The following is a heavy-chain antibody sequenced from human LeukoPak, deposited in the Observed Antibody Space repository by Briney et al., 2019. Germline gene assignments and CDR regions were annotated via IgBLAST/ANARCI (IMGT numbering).Heavy chain of an antibody. Sequence: EASVKVSCKASGYTFTGYYMHWVRQAPGQGLEWMGWINPNSGGTNYAQKFQGRVTMTRDTSISTAYMELSRLRSDDTAVYYCARDRAVAGPYYYYYYGMDVWGQGTTVTVSS. D-gene: IGHD6-19*01. CDR1: GYTFTGYY. V-gene: IGHV1-2*02. CDR2: INPNSGGT. J-gene: IGHJ6*02. CDR3: ARDRAVAGPYYYYYYGMDV.